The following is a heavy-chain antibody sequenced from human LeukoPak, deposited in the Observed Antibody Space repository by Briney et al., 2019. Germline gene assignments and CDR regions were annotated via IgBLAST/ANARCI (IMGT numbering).Heavy chain of an antibody. CDR3: ARVRGRSWPYYFDY. J-gene: IGHJ4*02. V-gene: IGHV4-34*01. CDR1: GGSFSGYY. D-gene: IGHD6-13*01. CDR2: INHSGST. Sequence: SETLSLTCAVYGGSFSGYYWSWIRQPPGKGLEWIGEINHSGSTNYNPSLKSRVTISVDTSKNQFSLKLSSVTAADTAVYYCARVRGRSWPYYFDYWGQGTLVTVSS.